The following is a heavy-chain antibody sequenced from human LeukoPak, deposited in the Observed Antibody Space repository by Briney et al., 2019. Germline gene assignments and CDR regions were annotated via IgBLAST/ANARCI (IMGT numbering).Heavy chain of an antibody. CDR3: ARGFGGYNLDY. CDR2: IYYSGST. CDR1: GGSISTYY. V-gene: IGHV4-59*01. D-gene: IGHD5-24*01. J-gene: IGHJ4*02. Sequence: SETLSLTCTVSGGSISTYYWSWIRQPAGKGLEWIGYIYYSGSTNYNPSLKSRVTISVDTSKNQFSLKLSSVTAADTAVYYCARGFGGYNLDYWGQGTLVTVSS.